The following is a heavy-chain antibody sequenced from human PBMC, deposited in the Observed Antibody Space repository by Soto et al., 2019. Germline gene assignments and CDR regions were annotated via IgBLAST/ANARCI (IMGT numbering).Heavy chain of an antibody. Sequence: GESLKISCKASGYRFTSYWIGWVRQMPGKGLEWMGITYPGDSETRYSPSFQGQVTISADKSISTAYLQWSSLKASDIAMYYCARQYSSSSGYYYGVDVWGQGTTVTVSS. D-gene: IGHD6-6*01. CDR2: TYPGDSET. J-gene: IGHJ6*02. CDR1: GYRFTSYW. CDR3: ARQYSSSSGYYYGVDV. V-gene: IGHV5-51*01.